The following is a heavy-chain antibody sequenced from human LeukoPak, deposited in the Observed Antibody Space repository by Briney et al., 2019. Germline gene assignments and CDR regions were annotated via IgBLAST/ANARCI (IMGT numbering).Heavy chain of an antibody. CDR2: IYPGDSDT. CDR3: ARTGIAAAGLNWFDP. J-gene: IGHJ5*02. CDR1: GYSFTSYW. V-gene: IGHV5-51*01. D-gene: IGHD6-13*01. Sequence: GESLKISCKGSGYSFTSYWIGWVGQMTGKGLEWMGIIYPGDSDTRYSPSFQGQVTISADKSISTAYLQWSSLKASDTAMYYCARTGIAAAGLNWFDPWGQGTLVTVSS.